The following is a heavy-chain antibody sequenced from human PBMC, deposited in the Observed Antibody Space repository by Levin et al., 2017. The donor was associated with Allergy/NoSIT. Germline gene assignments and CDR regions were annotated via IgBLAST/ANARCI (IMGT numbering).Heavy chain of an antibody. CDR1: GFSLSTSGVG. CDR2: IFWDDVK. V-gene: IGHV2-5*02. Sequence: SGPTLVKPTQPLTLTCTFSGFSLSTSGVGVGWIRQPPGKALEWLALIFWDDVKRYSPSLKSRLTITKDTSKNQVVLTLTNVDPVDTATYYCASKGASYSSAWAFVFDYWGQGTLVTVSS. D-gene: IGHD6-25*01. CDR3: ASKGASYSSAWAFVFDY. J-gene: IGHJ4*02.